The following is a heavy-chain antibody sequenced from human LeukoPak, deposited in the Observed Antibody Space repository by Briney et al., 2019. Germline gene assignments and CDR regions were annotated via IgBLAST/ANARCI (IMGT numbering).Heavy chain of an antibody. CDR3: ARDYDFWSGYASVWFDP. J-gene: IGHJ5*02. V-gene: IGHV3-11*04. D-gene: IGHD3-3*01. CDR1: GFTFSDYY. Sequence: GGSLRLSCAASGFTFSDYYMSWIRQAPGKGLEWVSYISSSGSTIYYADSVKGRFTISRDNAKNSLYLQMNSLRAEDTAVYYCARDYDFWSGYASVWFDPWGQGTLVTVSS. CDR2: ISSSGSTI.